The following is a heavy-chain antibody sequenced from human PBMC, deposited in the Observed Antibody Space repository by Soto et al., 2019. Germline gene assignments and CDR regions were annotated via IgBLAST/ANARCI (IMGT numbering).Heavy chain of an antibody. J-gene: IGHJ4*02. V-gene: IGHV5-51*01. CDR1: GYRFIAYW. CDR3: ARLAVTSSTHFDY. CDR2: IYPADSDV. D-gene: IGHD2-21*02. Sequence: GESLKISCQGSGYRFIAYWIGGVGQEPGKGLELMGIIYPADSDVRYSPSFQGQVTISVDKSINTAYLQWSSLKASDTAIYYCARLAVTSSTHFDYWGQGTPVTVSS.